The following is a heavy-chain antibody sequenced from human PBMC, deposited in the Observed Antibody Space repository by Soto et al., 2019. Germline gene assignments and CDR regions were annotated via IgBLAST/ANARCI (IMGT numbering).Heavy chain of an antibody. D-gene: IGHD3-3*01. CDR2: IYYSGST. CDR3: ARSPITYDFWSGYPPDYYYYGMDV. J-gene: IGHJ6*02. Sequence: PSETLSLTCTVSGGSISSYYWSWIRQPPGKGLEWIGYIYYSGSTNYNPSLKSRVTISVDTSKNQFSLKLSSVTAADTAVYYCARSPITYDFWSGYPPDYYYYGMDVCGPGTPLTV. V-gene: IGHV4-59*01. CDR1: GGSISSYY.